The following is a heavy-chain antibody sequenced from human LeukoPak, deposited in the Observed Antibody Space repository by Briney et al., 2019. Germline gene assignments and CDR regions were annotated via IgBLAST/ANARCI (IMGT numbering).Heavy chain of an antibody. CDR2: IYYSGST. CDR3: AAEGIAAAVDY. D-gene: IGHD6-13*01. Sequence: SQTLSLTCTVSGGSIGSGGYYWSWIRQHPGKGLEWIGYIYYSGSTYYNPSLKSRVTISVDTSKNQFSLKLSSVTAADTAVYYCAAEGIAAAVDYWGQGTLVTVSS. CDR1: GGSIGSGGYY. V-gene: IGHV4-31*03. J-gene: IGHJ4*02.